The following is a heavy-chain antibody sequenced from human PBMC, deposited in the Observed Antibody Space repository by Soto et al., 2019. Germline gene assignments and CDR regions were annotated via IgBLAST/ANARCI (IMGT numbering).Heavy chain of an antibody. CDR2: ISGSGGST. J-gene: IGHJ6*01. V-gene: IGHV3-23*01. CDR1: GFTFSSYA. Sequence: EVQLLESGGGLVQPGGSLRLSCAASGFTFSSYAMSWVRQAPGKGLEWVSAISGSGGSTYYADSVKGRFTISRDNSKNTLYLQMNSLRAEDTAVYYCVKAGVGCTNGVCLGYYGMDVWGQVTTVT. CDR3: VKAGVGCTNGVCLGYYGMDV. D-gene: IGHD2-8*01.